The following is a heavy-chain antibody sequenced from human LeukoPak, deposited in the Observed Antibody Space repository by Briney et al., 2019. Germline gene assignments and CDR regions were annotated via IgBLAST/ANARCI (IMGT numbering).Heavy chain of an antibody. J-gene: IGHJ4*02. CDR2: INTNTGNP. CDR1: GYTFTTYV. Sequence: ASVKVSCKASGYTFTTYVISWVRQAPGQGLEWMGRINTNTGNPMYALGFTGRLVFSLDTSVTTAYLQISGLKTEDSAVYYCARGRGVTAGTSYYFDYWGQGTLVTVSS. V-gene: IGHV7-4-1*02. CDR3: ARGRGVTAGTSYYFDY. D-gene: IGHD2-2*01.